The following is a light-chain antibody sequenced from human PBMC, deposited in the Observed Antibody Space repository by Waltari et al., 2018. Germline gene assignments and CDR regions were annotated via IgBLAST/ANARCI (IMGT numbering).Light chain of an antibody. J-gene: IGKJ4*01. CDR2: SAS. CDR1: QSVSSH. V-gene: IGKV3-15*01. CDR3: QQYYNWPPLT. Sequence: VSPGERATLSCRASQSVSSHLAWYQQRPGQAPRLLIHSASTRATGIPARFSGRGSGTEFTLTISSLQSEDFAVYYCQQYYNWPPLTFGGGTKVEIK.